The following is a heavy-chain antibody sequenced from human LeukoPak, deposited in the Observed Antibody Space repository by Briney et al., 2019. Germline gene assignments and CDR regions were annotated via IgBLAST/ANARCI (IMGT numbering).Heavy chain of an antibody. J-gene: IGHJ5*02. CDR1: GFTFSSYG. D-gene: IGHD3-16*01. CDR3: ARDWGSSGWYNWFDP. Sequence: GGSLRLSCAASGFTFSSYGMHWVRQAPGKGLEWVAVISYDGSNKYYADSVKGRFTISRDNSKNTLYLQMNSLRAEDTAVYYCARDWGSSGWYNWFDPWGQGILVTVSS. CDR2: ISYDGSNK. V-gene: IGHV3-30*03.